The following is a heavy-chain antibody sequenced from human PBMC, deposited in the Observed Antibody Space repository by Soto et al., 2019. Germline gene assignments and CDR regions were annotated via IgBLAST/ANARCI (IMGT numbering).Heavy chain of an antibody. CDR1: GFTFSSYW. CDR2: INSDGSST. CDR3: ARDGSAAAVGAYYYYYMDV. D-gene: IGHD6-13*01. V-gene: IGHV3-74*01. J-gene: IGHJ6*03. Sequence: GGSLRLSCAASGFTFSSYWMHWVRQAPGKGLVWVSRINSDGSSTSYADSVKGRFTISRDNAKNTLYLQMNSLRAEDTAVYYCARDGSAAAVGAYYYYYMDVWGKGTTVTVSS.